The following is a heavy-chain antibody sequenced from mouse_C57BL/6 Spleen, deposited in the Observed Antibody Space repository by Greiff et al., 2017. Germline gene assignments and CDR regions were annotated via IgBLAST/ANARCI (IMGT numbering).Heavy chain of an antibody. J-gene: IGHJ2*01. Sequence: VKLQESGPELVIPGASVKLSCKASGYNFNDYEIQWVKQSPKQGLEWIGAIHPENGGITYNQKFKGKATFTVDTSSNTAYMQLRCLTSEDTAYGTRLRREGFDYWGQGTTLTVSS. CDR2: IHPENGGI. V-gene: IGHV1-13*01. CDR3: LRREGFDY. D-gene: IGHD2-4*01. CDR1: GYNFNDYE.